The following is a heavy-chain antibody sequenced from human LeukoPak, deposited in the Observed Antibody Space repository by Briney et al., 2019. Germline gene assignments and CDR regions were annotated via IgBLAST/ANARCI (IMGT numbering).Heavy chain of an antibody. J-gene: IGHJ4*02. CDR1: GDSISNGDYY. CDR3: ARSGYSSGWYPSGYFDY. CDR2: IYYSGST. Sequence: PSETLSLTCTVSGDSISNGDYYWSWIRQPPGKGLEWIGYIYYSGSTNYNPSLKSRVTISVDTSKNQFSLKLSSVTAADTAVYYCARSGYSSGWYPSGYFDYWGQGTLVTVSS. D-gene: IGHD6-19*01. V-gene: IGHV4-61*08.